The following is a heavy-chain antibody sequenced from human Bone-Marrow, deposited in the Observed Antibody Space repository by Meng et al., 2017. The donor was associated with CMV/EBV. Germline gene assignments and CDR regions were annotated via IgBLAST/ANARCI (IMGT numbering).Heavy chain of an antibody. D-gene: IGHD2-2*01. Sequence: ASVKVSCKASGYTFTSYAMHWVRQAPGQRLEWMGWSNAGNGNTKYSQEFQGRVTITRDTSASTAYMELSSLRSEDTAVYYCAGSRPVQLPRRWFDPWGQGTLVTVSS. CDR2: SNAGNGNT. CDR3: AGSRPVQLPRRWFDP. V-gene: IGHV1-3*02. J-gene: IGHJ5*02. CDR1: GYTFTSYA.